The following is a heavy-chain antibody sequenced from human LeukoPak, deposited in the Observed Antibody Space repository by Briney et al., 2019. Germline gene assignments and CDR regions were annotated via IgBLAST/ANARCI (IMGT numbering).Heavy chain of an antibody. V-gene: IGHV4-59*08. J-gene: IGHJ4*02. CDR2: IYYSGST. CDR3: GRHVQMDDFWSGYGYYFHY. CDR1: GDSISSYY. D-gene: IGHD3-3*01. Sequence: PWETLSLTCTVSGDSISSYYWSWIRQPPGKGLEWIGYIYYSGSTNYNPSLKGRVTISVGTSKNQFFLKLSYVTAADTAGYYFGRHVQMDDFWSGYGYYFHYGGQGTLVTLPS.